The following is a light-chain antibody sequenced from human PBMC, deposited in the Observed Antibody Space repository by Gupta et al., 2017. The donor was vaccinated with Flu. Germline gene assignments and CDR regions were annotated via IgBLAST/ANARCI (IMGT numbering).Light chain of an antibody. CDR1: SSDVGNYNY. V-gene: IGLV2-14*01. J-gene: IGLJ1*01. CDR2: ESS. Sequence: QSALTQPVSVSGSPGQSITISCTGTSSDVGNYNYVSWYQQRTGKAPKLIIYESSDRPSGVSNRFSGSQSGNTASLTISGRQADDEADYYCCSDATNSPYVFGTGTKVTVL. CDR3: CSDATNSPYV.